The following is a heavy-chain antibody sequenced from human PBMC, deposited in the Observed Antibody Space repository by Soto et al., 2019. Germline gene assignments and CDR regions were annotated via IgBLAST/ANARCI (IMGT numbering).Heavy chain of an antibody. CDR2: IYYNGNT. CDR3: ARDPSGTYYLDS. Sequence: SETLSLTCTVSGFSISSYYWNWIRQSPGKGLEYIGYIYYNGNTNYNPSLKSRVTISVDTSKNQFSLNLSSLTAADTAVYYCARDPSGTYYLDSWGQGTLVTVSS. J-gene: IGHJ4*02. CDR1: GFSISSYY. D-gene: IGHD1-26*01. V-gene: IGHV4-59*01.